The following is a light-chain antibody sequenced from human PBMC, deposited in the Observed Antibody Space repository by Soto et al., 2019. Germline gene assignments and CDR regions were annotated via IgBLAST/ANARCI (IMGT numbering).Light chain of an antibody. V-gene: IGLV4-60*02. Sequence: QSVLTQSSCASASLGSSVKLTCTLSSGHSSYIIAWHQQQPGKAPRYLMKLEGSGSYNKGSGVPDRFSGSSSGADRYLTISNLQFEDEADYYCETWDSNTHTVFGGGTELTDL. CDR2: LEGSGSY. J-gene: IGLJ3*02. CDR3: ETWDSNTHTV. CDR1: SGHSSYI.